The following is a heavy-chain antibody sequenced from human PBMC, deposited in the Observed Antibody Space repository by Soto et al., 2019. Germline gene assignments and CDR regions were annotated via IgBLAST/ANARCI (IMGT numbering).Heavy chain of an antibody. J-gene: IGHJ6*02. V-gene: IGHV3-23*01. D-gene: IGHD2-2*01. CDR1: GFTFSTHA. CDR2: FSGSGGNI. Sequence: PGGSLSLSCVASGFTFSTHAMSWVRQAPGKGLEWVSTFSGSGGNIYYAESVKGRLTISRDDSKNTLYLQMNSLSVEDTAVYYCAKDPPWTVGPLAMDVWGQGTTVTVSS. CDR3: AKDPPWTVGPLAMDV.